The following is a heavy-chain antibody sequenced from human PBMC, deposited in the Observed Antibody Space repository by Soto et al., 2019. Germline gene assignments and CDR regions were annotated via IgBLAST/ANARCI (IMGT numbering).Heavy chain of an antibody. CDR1: GFTFSSYA. D-gene: IGHD2-21*01. V-gene: IGHV3-30-3*01. J-gene: IGHJ6*02. Sequence: GGSLRLSCAASGFTFSSYAMHWVRQAPGKGLEWVALISYDGSNKYYADSVNGRFTISRDNSKNTLYLQMNSLRAEGTAVYYCARERVNSNAVVVSGAYTFCYYYGMDVWGQGSTVTVSS. CDR2: ISYDGSNK. CDR3: ARERVNSNAVVVSGAYTFCYYYGMDV.